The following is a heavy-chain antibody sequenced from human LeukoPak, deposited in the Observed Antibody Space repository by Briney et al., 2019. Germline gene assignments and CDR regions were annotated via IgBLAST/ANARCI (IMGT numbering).Heavy chain of an antibody. J-gene: IGHJ4*02. D-gene: IGHD3-22*01. V-gene: IGHV3-74*01. CDR3: ARAWGNYYDSSGYYSLDY. CDR1: GFTFSSYW. Sequence: GGSLRLSCAASGFTFSSYWMHWVRQAPGKGLVWVSRINSDGSSTSYADSVKGRFTISRDNAKNTLYLQMNSLRAEDTAVYYCARAWGNYYDSSGYYSLDYWGQGTLVTVSS. CDR2: INSDGSST.